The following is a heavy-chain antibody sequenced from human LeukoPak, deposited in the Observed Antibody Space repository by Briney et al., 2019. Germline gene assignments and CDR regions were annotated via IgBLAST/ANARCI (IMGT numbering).Heavy chain of an antibody. J-gene: IGHJ4*02. Sequence: GGSLRLSCAASGFIFSSAWMTWVRQAPGKGLEWVGHIKNKTNGGTTDYAAPVKRSFIISRDDSNTTLYLQMNSLRTEDTAVYYCARGLCSSTSCYQGPFDYWGQGMLVTVSS. CDR1: GFIFSSAW. V-gene: IGHV3-15*01. CDR3: ARGLCSSTSCYQGPFDY. D-gene: IGHD2-2*01. CDR2: IKNKTNGGTT.